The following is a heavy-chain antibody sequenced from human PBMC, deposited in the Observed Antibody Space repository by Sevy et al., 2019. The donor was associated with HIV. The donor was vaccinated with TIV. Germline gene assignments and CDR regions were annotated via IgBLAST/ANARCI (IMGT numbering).Heavy chain of an antibody. CDR2: IIPIFGTA. CDR1: GGTFSSYA. Sequence: ASVKVSCKASGGTFSSYAISWVRQAPGQGLEWMGRIIPIFGTANYAQKFQGSVTITADASTSTAYMELTSLRSEDTAVYYCARSGDSSYCFDYWGQGTLVTVSS. J-gene: IGHJ4*02. CDR3: ARSGDSSYCFDY. D-gene: IGHD1-26*01. V-gene: IGHV1-69*13.